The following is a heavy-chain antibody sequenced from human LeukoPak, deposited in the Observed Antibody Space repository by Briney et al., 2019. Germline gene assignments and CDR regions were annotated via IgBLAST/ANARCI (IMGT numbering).Heavy chain of an antibody. CDR2: IYYSGST. V-gene: IGHV4-39*01. Sequence: SETLSLTCTVSGGSISSSSYYWGWIRQPPGKGLEWIGSIYYSGSTYYNPSLKSRVTISVDTSKNQFSLKLSSVTAADTAVYYCAGTSGSRNWFDPWGQGTLVPVSA. J-gene: IGHJ5*02. CDR3: AGTSGSRNWFDP. D-gene: IGHD1-26*01. CDR1: GGSISSSSYY.